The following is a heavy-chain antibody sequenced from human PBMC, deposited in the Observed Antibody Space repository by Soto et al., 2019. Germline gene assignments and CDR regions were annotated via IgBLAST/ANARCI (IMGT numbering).Heavy chain of an antibody. J-gene: IGHJ6*04. Sequence: GGSLRLSCAASGFTFSSYSMNWVRQAPGKGLEWVSSISSSSSCIYYADSVKGRFTISRDNAKNSLYLQMNSLRAEDTAVYYCAASDFWSGYLQVDVWGKGTTVTVSS. CDR3: AASDFWSGYLQVDV. V-gene: IGHV3-21*01. CDR2: ISSSSSCI. CDR1: GFTFSSYS. D-gene: IGHD3-3*01.